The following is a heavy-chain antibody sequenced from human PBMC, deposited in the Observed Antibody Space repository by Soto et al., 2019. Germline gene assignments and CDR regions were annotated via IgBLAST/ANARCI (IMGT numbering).Heavy chain of an antibody. CDR2: ISYDGSNK. CDR3: ATGGQQLPLYYYYYMDV. J-gene: IGHJ6*03. D-gene: IGHD6-13*01. CDR1: GFTFSSYG. V-gene: IGHV3-30*03. Sequence: GGSLRLSCAASGFTFSSYGMHWVRQAPGKGLEWVAVISYDGSNKYYADSVKGRFTISRDNSKNTLYLQMNSLRAEDTAVYYCATGGQQLPLYYYYYMDVWGKGTTVTVSS.